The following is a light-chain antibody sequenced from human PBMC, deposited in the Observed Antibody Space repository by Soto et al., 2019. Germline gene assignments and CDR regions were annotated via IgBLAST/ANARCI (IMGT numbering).Light chain of an antibody. J-gene: IGLJ2*01. V-gene: IGLV1-44*01. CDR3: AAWDDSLTGLL. CDR2: FNT. Sequence: QSVLTQPPSASGTPGQRVTFSCSGSGSNIGSNVVNWYQQLPGTAPKLLIYFNTQRPSGVPDRFSGSKSDTSASLAISGLQSEDEADYYWAAWDDSLTGLLIGGGTKVTVL. CDR1: GSNIGSNV.